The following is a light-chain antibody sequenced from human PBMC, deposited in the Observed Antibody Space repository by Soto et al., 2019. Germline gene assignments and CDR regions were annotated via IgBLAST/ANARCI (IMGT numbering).Light chain of an antibody. Sequence: EIVLTQSPATLSLSPGERATLSCRASQSFSSNVAWYQQKPGQAPRLLIYGTSTRVTGIPARFSGSGSGTEFTLTISSLQPEDFATYYCQQFNSYPITFGQGTRLEIK. CDR2: GTS. CDR1: QSFSSN. CDR3: QQFNSYPIT. V-gene: IGKV3-15*01. J-gene: IGKJ5*01.